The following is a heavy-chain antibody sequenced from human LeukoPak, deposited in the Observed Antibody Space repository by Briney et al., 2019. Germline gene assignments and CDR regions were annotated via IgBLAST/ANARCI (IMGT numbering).Heavy chain of an antibody. CDR2: IYYSGST. D-gene: IGHD3-3*01. Sequence: PSETLSLTCTVSGGSISSGGYYWSWIRQHPGKGLERIGYIYYSGSTYYNPSLKSRVTISVDTSKNQFSLKLSSVTAADTAVYYCARAPVASQTYYDFWSGYPNGYFDYWGQGTLVTVSS. CDR1: GGSISSGGYY. CDR3: ARAPVASQTYYDFWSGYPNGYFDY. J-gene: IGHJ4*03. V-gene: IGHV4-31*03.